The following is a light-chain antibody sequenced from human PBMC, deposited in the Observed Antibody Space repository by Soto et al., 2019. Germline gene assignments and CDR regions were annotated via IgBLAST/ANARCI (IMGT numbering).Light chain of an antibody. Sequence: EIVMTQSPGTLSVFPGERVTLSCRASQSVSSNLAWHQQKPGQAPRILMYDASTRATGIPARFSGSGSATDFTLTISSLEPEDFAVYFCQQRCDWPLTFGGGTKV. CDR1: QSVSSN. J-gene: IGKJ4*01. V-gene: IGKV3-11*01. CDR3: QQRCDWPLT. CDR2: DAS.